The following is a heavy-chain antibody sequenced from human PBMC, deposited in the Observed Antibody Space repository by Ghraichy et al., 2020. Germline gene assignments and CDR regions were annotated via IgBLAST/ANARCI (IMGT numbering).Heavy chain of an antibody. V-gene: IGHV4-31*03. J-gene: IGHJ4*02. CDR1: GGSISSGGYY. CDR2: IYYSGST. CDR3: AGSYYDSNGIGY. D-gene: IGHD3-22*01. Sequence: SETLSLTCTVSGGSISSGGYYWSWIRQHPGKGLEWIGYIYYSGSTYYNQSLKSRVTISVDTSKNQFSLKLSSVTAADTAVYYCAGSYYDSNGIGYWGQGTLVTVSS.